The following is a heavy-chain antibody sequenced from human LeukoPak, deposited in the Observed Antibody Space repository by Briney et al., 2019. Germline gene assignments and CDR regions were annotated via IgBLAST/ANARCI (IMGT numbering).Heavy chain of an antibody. Sequence: GGSLRLSCAASGFTFSSYAMSWVRQAPGKGLEWVSAISGSGASTYYADSVKGRFTISRENSKNTLYLQMNSLRAEDTAVYYCAKGQYQLPENHGNQLLATHFDYCGQGTLVTVSS. D-gene: IGHD2-2*01. CDR1: GFTFSSYA. V-gene: IGHV3-23*01. CDR3: AKGQYQLPENHGNQLLATHFDY. J-gene: IGHJ4*02. CDR2: ISGSGAST.